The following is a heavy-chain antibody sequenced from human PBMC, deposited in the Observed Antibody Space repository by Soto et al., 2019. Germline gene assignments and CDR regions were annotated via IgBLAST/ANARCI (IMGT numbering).Heavy chain of an antibody. CDR2: IVPMLGTP. CDR3: ACNGTYSATLSQYSGMDV. CDR1: GGTFDNFI. D-gene: IGHD1-26*01. J-gene: IGHJ6*02. V-gene: IGHV1-69*01. Sequence: QVQLVQSGAEVKEPGSSVRVSCKASGGTFDNFIMNWVRQTPGQGLEWMGGIVPMLGTPTYAEKFKGRVTIFATGSTSTMYMVVMSLRSEDTAIYYCACNGTYSATLSQYSGMDVWGQGTTVTVSS.